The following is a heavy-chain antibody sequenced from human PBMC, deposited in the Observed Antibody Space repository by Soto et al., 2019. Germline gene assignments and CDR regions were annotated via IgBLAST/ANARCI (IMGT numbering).Heavy chain of an antibody. V-gene: IGHV3-53*02. D-gene: IGHD5-18*01. CDR3: AREEGSAYNFGYGMDV. Sequence: EMQLVETGGDLIQPGGSLRLSCAASGFTVRTNFMNWVRQAPGKGLEWVSIIYNGGRPDYADSVKGRFTVSRDNSKNTLYLQMNSLRVEDTGVYYCAREEGSAYNFGYGMDVWGQGTTVPVSS. CDR1: GFTVRTNF. CDR2: IYNGGRP. J-gene: IGHJ6*02.